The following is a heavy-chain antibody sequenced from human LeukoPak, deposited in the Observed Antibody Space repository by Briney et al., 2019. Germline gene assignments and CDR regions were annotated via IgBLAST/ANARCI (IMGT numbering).Heavy chain of an antibody. CDR2: ISSSSSYI. V-gene: IGHV3-21*01. CDR1: GFTFSSYS. CDR3: ARGGGAPGYSYGYHFDY. Sequence: GGSLRLSCAASGFTFSSYSMNWVRQAPGKGLEWVSSISSSSSYIYYADSVKGRFTISRGNAKNSLYLQMNSLRAEDTAVYYCARGGGAPGYSYGYHFDYWGQGTLVTVSS. D-gene: IGHD5-18*01. J-gene: IGHJ4*02.